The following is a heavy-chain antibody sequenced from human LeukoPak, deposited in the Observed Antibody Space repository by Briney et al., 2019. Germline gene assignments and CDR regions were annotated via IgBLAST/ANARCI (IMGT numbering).Heavy chain of an antibody. CDR3: AKDRDSSGRYRFDY. CDR2: ISGNSGTT. CDR1: GFTVNAYA. D-gene: IGHD3-22*01. V-gene: IGHV3-23*01. J-gene: IGHJ4*02. Sequence: GGSLRLSCAASGFTVNAYALSWVRQAPGKGLEWVSVISGNSGTTYYADSVKGRFTTSRDNSKKTLYLQMSSLGADDMAVYYCAKDRDSSGRYRFDYWGQGTLVTVSS.